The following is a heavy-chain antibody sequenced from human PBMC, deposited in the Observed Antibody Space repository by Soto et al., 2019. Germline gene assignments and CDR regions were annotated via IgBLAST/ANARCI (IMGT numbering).Heavy chain of an antibody. Sequence: QVQLVESGGGVVQPGRSLRLFCAASGFSLSSFGVHWVRQAPGKGLEWVAVIWNNGNNRRYGDPVRGRFTVSSDKSENTVYLQMDSLRVEDTAMYYCARDRELGRTSPYFDFWGQGTLVTVSS. CDR3: ARDRELGRTSPYFDF. CDR2: IWNNGNNR. J-gene: IGHJ4*02. D-gene: IGHD3-10*01. V-gene: IGHV3-33*01. CDR1: GFSLSSFG.